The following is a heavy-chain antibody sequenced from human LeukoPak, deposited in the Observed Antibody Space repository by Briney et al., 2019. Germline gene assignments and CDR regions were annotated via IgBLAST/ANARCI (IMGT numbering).Heavy chain of an antibody. V-gene: IGHV1-3*03. D-gene: IGHD3-22*01. Sequence: GASVKVSCKASGYTFTSYAMHWVRQAPGQRLEWMGWINAGNGNTKYSQEFQGRVTITRDTSASTAYMELSSLRSEDMAVYYCAREGYYDSSGYYPFDYWGQGTLVTVSS. CDR1: GYTFTSYA. CDR3: AREGYYDSSGYYPFDY. CDR2: INAGNGNT. J-gene: IGHJ4*02.